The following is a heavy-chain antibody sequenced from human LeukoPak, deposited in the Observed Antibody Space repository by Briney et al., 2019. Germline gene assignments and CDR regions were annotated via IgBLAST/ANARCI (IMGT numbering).Heavy chain of an antibody. V-gene: IGHV4-39*01. CDR2: IEYSGST. CDR3: ARHFPYYFYYYMDV. J-gene: IGHJ6*03. Sequence: SETLSLTCIVSGGSISSSSYYWGWIRQPPGKGLEWIGSIEYSGSTYYNPSLKSRVTISVDTSKNQFSLNLNSVTAADTAVYYCARHFPYYFYYYMDVWGKGTTVTVSS. CDR1: GGSISSSSYY.